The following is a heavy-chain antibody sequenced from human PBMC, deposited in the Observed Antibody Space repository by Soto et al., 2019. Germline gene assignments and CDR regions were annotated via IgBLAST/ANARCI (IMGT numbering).Heavy chain of an antibody. V-gene: IGHV1-69*08. D-gene: IGHD3-10*01. CDR3: ARDRYYGSGIYYTEGNHHFGLDV. Sequence: ASVKVSCKASGGTFSSSTINWVRQAPGQGLEWMGRIIPFLGTADYAQNFQGRVTITADKSTSTAYLHLSSLRSEDAAVYYCARDRYYGSGIYYTEGNHHFGLDVSGQGTTVTVSS. CDR2: IIPFLGTA. CDR1: GGTFSSST. J-gene: IGHJ6*02.